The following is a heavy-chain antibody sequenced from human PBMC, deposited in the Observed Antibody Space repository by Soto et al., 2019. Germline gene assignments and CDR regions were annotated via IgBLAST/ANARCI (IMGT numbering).Heavy chain of an antibody. V-gene: IGHV1-8*02. CDR3: ARGNRYCSGGSCYSGNWFDP. CDR2: MNPNSGNT. Sequence: ASVKVSCKASGYTFTSYGISWVRQAPGQGLEWMGWMNPNSGNTGYAQKFRGRVTMTRNTSISTAYMELSSLRSEDTAVYYCARGNRYCSGGSCYSGNWFDPWG. J-gene: IGHJ5*02. CDR1: GYTFTSYG. D-gene: IGHD2-15*01.